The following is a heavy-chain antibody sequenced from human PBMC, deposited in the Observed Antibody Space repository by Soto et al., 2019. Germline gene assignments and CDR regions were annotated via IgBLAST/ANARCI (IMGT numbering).Heavy chain of an antibody. V-gene: IGHV3-23*01. CDR2: ISGRGVDT. D-gene: IGHD2-21*02. CDR1: GFSFSSLA. Sequence: FLRLSCAASGFSFSSLAMSWVRQAPGKGLEWVSSISGRGVDTLYADSVKGRFTISRDNSRNTLCLQVNSLRAEDTAVYYCAKDQTDVTLFDYWGQGTLVTVSS. J-gene: IGHJ4*02. CDR3: AKDQTDVTLFDY.